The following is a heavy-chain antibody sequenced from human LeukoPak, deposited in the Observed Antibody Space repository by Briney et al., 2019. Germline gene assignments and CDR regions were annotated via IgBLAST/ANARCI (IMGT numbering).Heavy chain of an antibody. Sequence: SETLSLTCTVSGGSISSSSYYWGWIRQPPGKGLEWIGSIYYSGSTYYNPSLKSRVTISVDTSKNQFSLKLSSVTAADTAVYYCARDRAMVRGVFDYWGQGTLVTVSS. CDR2: IYYSGST. J-gene: IGHJ4*02. V-gene: IGHV4-39*07. CDR1: GGSISSSSYY. CDR3: ARDRAMVRGVFDY. D-gene: IGHD3-10*01.